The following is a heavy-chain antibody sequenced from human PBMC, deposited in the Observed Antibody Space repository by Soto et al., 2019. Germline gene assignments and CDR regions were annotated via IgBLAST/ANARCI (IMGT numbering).Heavy chain of an antibody. CDR3: AHRLGIAALTGYFDY. Sequence: SGPTLVNPTQTLTLTCTFSGFSLSTSGVGVGWIRQPPGKALEWLALIYWNDDKRYSPSLKSRLTITKDTSKNQVVLTMTNMDPVDTATYYCAHRLGIAALTGYFDYWGQGTLVTVSS. CDR2: IYWNDDK. J-gene: IGHJ4*02. V-gene: IGHV2-5*01. CDR1: GFSLSTSGVG. D-gene: IGHD6-13*01.